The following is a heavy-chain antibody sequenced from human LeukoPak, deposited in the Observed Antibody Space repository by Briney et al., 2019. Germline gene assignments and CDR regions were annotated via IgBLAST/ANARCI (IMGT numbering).Heavy chain of an antibody. CDR2: MNQDGSAI. J-gene: IGHJ5*02. Sequence: GGSLRLSCAASGFTFRNFWMSWARQAPGKGLEWVAKMNQDGSAISYVDSVQGRFTISRDNAKNSLYLQMNSLRVEDTAVYYCASADSARNSFDPWGQGTLVTVSS. V-gene: IGHV3-7*03. CDR1: GFTFRNFW. CDR3: ASADSARNSFDP. D-gene: IGHD1-26*01.